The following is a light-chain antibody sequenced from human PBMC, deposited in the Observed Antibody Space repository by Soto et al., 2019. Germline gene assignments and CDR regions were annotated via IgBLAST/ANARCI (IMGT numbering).Light chain of an antibody. J-gene: IGLJ2*01. CDR3: SSHAGSINVA. CDR1: SSDVGGNKY. V-gene: IGLV2-14*01. Sequence: QSVLTQPASVSGSPGQSITISCTGTSSDVGGNKYVSWYQQYPGKVPKLLINKVSNRPSGVSNRFSGSKSGNTASLTVSGIRAEDEADYYCSSHAGSINVAFGGGTKLTVL. CDR2: KVS.